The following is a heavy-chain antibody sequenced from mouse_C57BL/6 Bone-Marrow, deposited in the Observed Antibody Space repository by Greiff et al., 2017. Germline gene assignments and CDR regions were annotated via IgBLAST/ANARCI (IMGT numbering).Heavy chain of an antibody. CDR3: ARSTTRYFDY. V-gene: IGHV5-16*01. J-gene: IGHJ2*01. CDR1: GFTFSDYY. D-gene: IGHD1-1*01. Sequence: EVMLVESEGGLVQPGSSMKLSCTASGFTFSDYYMAWVRQVPEKGLEWVANINYDGSSTYYLDSLKSRFIISRDNAKNILYLQMSSLKSEDTATYYCARSTTRYFDYWGQGTTLTVSS. CDR2: INYDGSST.